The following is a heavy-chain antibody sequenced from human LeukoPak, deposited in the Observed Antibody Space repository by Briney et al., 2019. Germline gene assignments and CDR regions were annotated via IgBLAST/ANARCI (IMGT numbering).Heavy chain of an antibody. Sequence: SETLSLTCTVSGGSISSGSYYWGWIRQPPGKGLEWIGEINHSGSTNYNPSLKSRVTISVDTSKNQFSLKLSSVTAADTAVYYCARLAMDIVVVVAATNAFDIWGQGTMVTVSS. CDR2: INHSGST. CDR3: ARLAMDIVVVVAATNAFDI. CDR1: GGSISSGSYY. V-gene: IGHV4-39*07. J-gene: IGHJ3*02. D-gene: IGHD2-15*01.